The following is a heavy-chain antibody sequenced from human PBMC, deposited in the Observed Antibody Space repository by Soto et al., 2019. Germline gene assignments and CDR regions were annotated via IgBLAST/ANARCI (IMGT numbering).Heavy chain of an antibody. J-gene: IGHJ6*02. D-gene: IGHD6-19*01. CDR1: GFTFSSYG. Sequence: QVQLVESGGGVVQPGRSLRLSCAASGFTFSSYGMHWVRQAPGKGLEWVAVISYDGSNKYYADSVKGRFTISRDNSKNTLYLQMNSLRAEDTAVYYCAKDGSQWPVPWRPASGGYGMDVCGQGTTVTVSS. V-gene: IGHV3-30*18. CDR3: AKDGSQWPVPWRPASGGYGMDV. CDR2: ISYDGSNK.